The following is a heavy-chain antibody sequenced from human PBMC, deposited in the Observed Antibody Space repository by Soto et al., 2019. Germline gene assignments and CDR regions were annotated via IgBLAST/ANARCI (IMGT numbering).Heavy chain of an antibody. CDR2: IYYSGST. CDR3: ARGVATIGP. D-gene: IGHD5-12*01. V-gene: IGHV4-59*01. CDR1: GDSISSYY. J-gene: IGHJ5*02. Sequence: QVQLQESGPRLVKPSETLSLTCSVSGDSISSYYWSWIRQPPGQGLEWIGYIYYSGSTNYNPSFKSRVTISVDTPENPFSLKLTSVTAADTAVYDCARGVATIGPWGQGTLVTVSS.